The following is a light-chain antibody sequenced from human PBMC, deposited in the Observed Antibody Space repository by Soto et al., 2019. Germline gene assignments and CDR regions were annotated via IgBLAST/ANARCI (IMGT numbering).Light chain of an antibody. V-gene: IGKV3-15*01. CDR3: QQYNNWPIT. Sequence: EIVMTQSPATLSVSPGERATLSCRASQSVNIYLAWYQQKPGQAPRLLIYDASTRATGIPARLSGSGSGTELTLTISSLQSEDFEVYYCQQYNNWPITFGQGTRLEIK. CDR1: QSVNIY. J-gene: IGKJ5*01. CDR2: DAS.